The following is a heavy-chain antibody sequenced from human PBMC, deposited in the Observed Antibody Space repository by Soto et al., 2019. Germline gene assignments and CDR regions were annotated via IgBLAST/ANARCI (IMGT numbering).Heavy chain of an antibody. J-gene: IGHJ6*02. D-gene: IGHD2-21*02. Sequence: QVQLVQSGAEVKKPGASVKVSCKASGYTFTSYYMHWVRQAPGQGLEWMGIINPSGGSTSYAQKFQGRVTMTRDTSTSTVSMELSSLRSEDTAVYYCARQVRNYYYGMDVWGQGTTVTVSS. CDR1: GYTFTSYY. CDR2: INPSGGST. CDR3: ARQVRNYYYGMDV. V-gene: IGHV1-46*01.